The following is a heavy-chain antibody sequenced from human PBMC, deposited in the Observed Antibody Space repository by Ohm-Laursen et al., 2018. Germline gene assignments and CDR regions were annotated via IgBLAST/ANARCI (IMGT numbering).Heavy chain of an antibody. CDR3: SIVGATTNAFDI. CDR2: INSDGSST. V-gene: IGHV3-74*01. CDR1: GFTFSSYW. D-gene: IGHD1-26*01. Sequence: SLRLSCAASGFTFSSYWMHWARQAPGKGLVWVSRINSDGSSTSYADSVKGRFTISRDNAKNTLYLQMNSLRAEDTAVYYCSIVGATTNAFDIWGQGTMVTVSS. J-gene: IGHJ3*02.